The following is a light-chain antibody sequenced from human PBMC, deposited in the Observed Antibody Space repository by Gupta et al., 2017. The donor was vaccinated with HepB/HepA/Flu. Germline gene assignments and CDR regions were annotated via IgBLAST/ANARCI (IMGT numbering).Light chain of an antibody. Sequence: QSALTQPASVSGSPGQSITISCTGASSDVGGYDYVSWYQQHPGKAPKLMIYDVSNRPSGVSNRFSGSKSGNTASLTISGLLAEDEADYYCTSYTSSGTRVFGTGTKVTVL. CDR1: SSDVGGYDY. CDR2: DVS. J-gene: IGLJ1*01. V-gene: IGLV2-14*03. CDR3: TSYTSSGTRV.